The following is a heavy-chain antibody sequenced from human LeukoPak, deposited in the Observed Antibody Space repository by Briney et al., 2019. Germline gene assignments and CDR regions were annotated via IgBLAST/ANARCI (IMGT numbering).Heavy chain of an antibody. Sequence: GGSLRLSCAASGFTFSSHGIHWVRQAPGKGLEWVAVVSSDGGTTYYADFVKGRFTISRDNSKNTLYLQMNSLRGEDTAIYYCTKESATGSRYSFDYWGQGTLVTVSS. CDR2: VSSDGGTT. D-gene: IGHD2-15*01. CDR3: TKESATGSRYSFDY. V-gene: IGHV3-30*18. CDR1: GFTFSSHG. J-gene: IGHJ4*02.